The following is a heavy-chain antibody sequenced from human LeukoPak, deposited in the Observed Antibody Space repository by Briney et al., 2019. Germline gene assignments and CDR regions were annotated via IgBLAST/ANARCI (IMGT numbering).Heavy chain of an antibody. D-gene: IGHD5-24*01. CDR2: ISSSSSYI. V-gene: IGHV3-21*01. Sequence: GGSLRLSCAASGFTFSSYSMNWVRQAPGKGLEWVSSISSSSSYIYYADSEKGRFTISRDNAKNSLYLQMNSLRAEGTAVYYCARDGDGYNYLKYAVDYWGQGTLVTVSS. CDR3: ARDGDGYNYLKYAVDY. CDR1: GFTFSSYS. J-gene: IGHJ4*02.